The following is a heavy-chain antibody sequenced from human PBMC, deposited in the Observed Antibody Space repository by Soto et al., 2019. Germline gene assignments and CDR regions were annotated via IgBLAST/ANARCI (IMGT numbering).Heavy chain of an antibody. V-gene: IGHV4-34*01. J-gene: IGHJ4*02. D-gene: IGHD6-13*01. CDR3: ARDGGGGIAAAFFDY. CDR2: INHSGST. Sequence: SETLSLTCAVYGGSFSGYYWSWIRQPPGKGLEWIGEINHSGSTNYNPSLKSRVTISVDTSKNQFSLKLSSVTAADTAVYYCARDGGGGIAAAFFDYWGQGTLVTVSS. CDR1: GGSFSGYY.